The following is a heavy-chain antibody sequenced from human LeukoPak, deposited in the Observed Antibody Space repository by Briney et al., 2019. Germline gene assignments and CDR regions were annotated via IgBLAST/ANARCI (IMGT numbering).Heavy chain of an antibody. CDR3: VRAYYDSTGRYFDY. J-gene: IGHJ4*02. CDR1: GFTFSSYW. D-gene: IGHD3-22*01. V-gene: IGHV3-74*01. CDR2: INTNGNTT. Sequence: GGSLRLSCAASGFTFSSYWMHWVRQAPGKGLVWVSRINTNGNTTNYADSVKGRFTISRDNANNTLYLQMNSLRAEDTALYYCVRAYYDSTGRYFDYWGQGTLVTVSS.